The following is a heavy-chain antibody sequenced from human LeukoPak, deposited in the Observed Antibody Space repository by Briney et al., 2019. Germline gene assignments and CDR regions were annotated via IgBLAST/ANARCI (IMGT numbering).Heavy chain of an antibody. V-gene: IGHV1-69*13. J-gene: IGHJ6*02. Sequence: SVKVSCKASGGTFSSYAISWVRQAPGQGLEWMGGIIPIFGTANYAQKFQGRVTITADESTSTAYMELSSLRSEDTAVYYCAREETRSSGWYYYYGMDVWGQGTTVTVS. D-gene: IGHD6-19*01. CDR1: GGTFSSYA. CDR2: IIPIFGTA. CDR3: AREETRSSGWYYYYGMDV.